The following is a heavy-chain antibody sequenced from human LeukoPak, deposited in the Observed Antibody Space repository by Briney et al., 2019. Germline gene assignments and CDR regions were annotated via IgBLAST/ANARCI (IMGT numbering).Heavy chain of an antibody. D-gene: IGHD4-17*01. Sequence: GGSLRLSCAASGFTLSGSAMHWVRQASGKGLEWVGRIRSKANSYATAYAASVKGRFTISRDDSKNTAYLQMNSLKTEDTAVYYCTSLPRSGDYKGYYYYYMDVWGKGTTVTISS. J-gene: IGHJ6*03. V-gene: IGHV3-73*01. CDR2: IRSKANSYAT. CDR3: TSLPRSGDYKGYYYYYMDV. CDR1: GFTLSGSA.